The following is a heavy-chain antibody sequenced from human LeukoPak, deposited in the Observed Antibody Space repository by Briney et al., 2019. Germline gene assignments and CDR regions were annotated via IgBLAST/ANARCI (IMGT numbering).Heavy chain of an antibody. J-gene: IGHJ6*02. Sequence: GESLKISCKGSGYSFTSYWIGWVRQMPGKGLEWMGIIHPGDSDTRYSPSFRGQVTISADKSISTAYLQWSSLKASDTAMYYCARHGYYDSSGYYDYYYYYGMDVWGRGTTVTVSS. CDR2: IHPGDSDT. CDR3: ARHGYYDSSGYYDYYYYYGMDV. CDR1: GYSFTSYW. V-gene: IGHV5-51*01. D-gene: IGHD3-22*01.